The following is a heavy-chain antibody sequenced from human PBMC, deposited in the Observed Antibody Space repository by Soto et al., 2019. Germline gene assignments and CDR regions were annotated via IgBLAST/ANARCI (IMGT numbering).Heavy chain of an antibody. CDR2: INHSGST. Sequence: SETLSLTCAVYGGSFSGYYWSWIRQPPGKGLEWIGEINHSGSTNYNPSLKSRVTISVDTSKNQFSLKLSSVTAADTAVYYCARDYGDYWFDPWGQGTLVTVSS. V-gene: IGHV4-34*01. CDR1: GGSFSGYY. J-gene: IGHJ5*02. CDR3: ARDYGDYWFDP. D-gene: IGHD4-17*01.